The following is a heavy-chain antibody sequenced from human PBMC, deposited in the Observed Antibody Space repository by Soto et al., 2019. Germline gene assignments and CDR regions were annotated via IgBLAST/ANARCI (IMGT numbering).Heavy chain of an antibody. Sequence: QVQLVQSGAQVKKPGASVKVSCKDSGYTFDNYALHWVRQAHGRRLEWMGWIHAGNGYSKYSQSLQGRVTITRDTSERTVPMELRSLTSADTSVSSRPRVPYSGHDFKLAFYICGQGTIVTDSS. CDR2: IHAGNGYS. CDR3: PRVPYSGHDFKLAFYI. V-gene: IGHV1-3*01. CDR1: GYTFDNYA. D-gene: IGHD1-26*01. J-gene: IGHJ3*02.